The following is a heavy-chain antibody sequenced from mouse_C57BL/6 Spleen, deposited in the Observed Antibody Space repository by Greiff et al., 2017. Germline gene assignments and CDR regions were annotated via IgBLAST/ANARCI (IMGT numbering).Heavy chain of an antibody. V-gene: IGHV5-4*01. CDR2: ISDGGSYT. CDR1: GFTFSSYA. CDR3: AREGRQDLDY. D-gene: IGHD6-1*01. J-gene: IGHJ2*01. Sequence: EVKLVESGGGLVKPGGSLKLSCAASGFTFSSYAMSWVRQTPEKRLEWVATISDGGSYTYYPDNVKGRFTISRDNAKNNLYLQMSHLKSEDTAMYYCAREGRQDLDYWGQGTTLTVSS.